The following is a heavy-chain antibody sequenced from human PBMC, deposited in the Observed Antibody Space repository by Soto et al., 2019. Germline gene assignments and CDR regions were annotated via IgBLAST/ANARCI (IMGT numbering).Heavy chain of an antibody. CDR2: INAGNGNT. Sequence: AAVKVSFKASGYTFTSYAMHWVRQAPGQRLECIGWINAGNGNTKYSQKFQGRVTITRDTSASTAYMELSSLRSEDTAVYYCARDDDFWSGYYFDYWGQGTLVTVSS. CDR3: ARDDDFWSGYYFDY. CDR1: GYTFTSYA. V-gene: IGHV1-3*01. J-gene: IGHJ4*02. D-gene: IGHD3-3*01.